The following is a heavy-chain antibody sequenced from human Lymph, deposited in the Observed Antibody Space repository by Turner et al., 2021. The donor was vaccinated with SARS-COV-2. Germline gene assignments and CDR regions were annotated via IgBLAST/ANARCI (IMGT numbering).Heavy chain of an antibody. CDR2: ISISSSTI. V-gene: IGHV3-48*02. CDR3: ARDRGGYGAYYYGMDV. J-gene: IGHJ6*02. CDR1: GFTFSSYS. D-gene: IGHD2-15*01. Sequence: EVQRVESGGGLVQPGGSLRLACAASGFTFSSYSMNWVRQAPGKVLEWVSYISISSSTIYYADSVKGRFTISRDNAKNSLYLQMNSLGDEDTAVYYCARDRGGYGAYYYGMDVWGQGTTVTVSS.